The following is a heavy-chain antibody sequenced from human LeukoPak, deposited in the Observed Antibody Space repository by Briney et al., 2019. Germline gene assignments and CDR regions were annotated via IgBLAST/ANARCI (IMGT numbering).Heavy chain of an antibody. CDR3: ARRSIMITFGGVIVRNYFDY. CDR2: INHSGST. V-gene: IGHV4-39*07. Sequence: SETLSLTCTVSGGSISSSSYYWGWIRQPPGKGLEWIGEINHSGSTNYNPSLKSRVTISVDTSKNQFSLKLSSVTAADTAVYYCARRSIMITFGGVIVRNYFDYWGQGTLVTVSS. J-gene: IGHJ4*02. CDR1: GGSISSSSYY. D-gene: IGHD3-16*02.